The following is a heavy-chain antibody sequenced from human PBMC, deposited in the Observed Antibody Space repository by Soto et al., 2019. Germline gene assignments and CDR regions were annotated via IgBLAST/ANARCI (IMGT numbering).Heavy chain of an antibody. J-gene: IGHJ4*02. CDR1: GGTFSSYA. CDR3: ARDPSNDYGGDTFDY. Sequence: SVKVSCKASGGTFSSYAIHWVRQAPGQGLEWLGKIIPSYDRTNYAQKFQGRVTVTADTYTTTAYMELSSLRSDDTAVYYCARDPSNDYGGDTFDYWGQGTLFTVSS. D-gene: IGHD4-17*01. CDR2: IIPSYDRT. V-gene: IGHV1-69*04.